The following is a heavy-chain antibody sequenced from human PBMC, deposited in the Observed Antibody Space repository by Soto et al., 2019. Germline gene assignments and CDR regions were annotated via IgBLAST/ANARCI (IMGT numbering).Heavy chain of an antibody. CDR1: GNTFTNYY. J-gene: IGHJ4*02. D-gene: IGHD2-21*02. V-gene: IGHV1-46*01. CDR2: INPSGGHT. Sequence: QVQLMQSGAEVKKPGASVKVSCKASGNTFTNYYIHWVRQAPGQGLEWMGTINPSGGHTTYAQKFLSRVTMTKDTSTRTLYMELTSLRSEDTAVYYCARGGHIVVVTAAFDYWGQGTLVTVSS. CDR3: ARGGHIVVVTAAFDY.